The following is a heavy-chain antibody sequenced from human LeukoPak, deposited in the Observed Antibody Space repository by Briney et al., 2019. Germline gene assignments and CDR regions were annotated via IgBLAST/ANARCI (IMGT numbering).Heavy chain of an antibody. CDR3: ARDSDRLYYYGSGSYYSDNWFDP. J-gene: IGHJ5*02. CDR2: ISNSGSSI. CDR1: GGSFSGYY. D-gene: IGHD3-10*01. V-gene: IGHV3-11*01. Sequence: LSLTCAVYGGSFSGYYWSWIRQAPGKGLEWVSYISNSGSSIYYADSVKGRFTTSRDNAKSSLYLQMNSLRAEDTAVYYCARDSDRLYYYGSGSYYSDNWFDPWGQGTLVTVSS.